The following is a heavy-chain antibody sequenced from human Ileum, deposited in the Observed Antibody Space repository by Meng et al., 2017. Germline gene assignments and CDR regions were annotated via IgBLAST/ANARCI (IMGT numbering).Heavy chain of an antibody. Sequence: GSLRLSCTVSGDSISNNNNYWGWIRQPPGKGLEWIGNIYYTGSTYYNPSLRSRVTISVDTSKNQFSLKLRSVTAADTAVYYCARDSYYDSSAYYYWGQGTLVTVSS. J-gene: IGHJ4*02. CDR1: GDSISNNNNY. CDR3: ARDSYYDSSAYYY. CDR2: IYYTGST. D-gene: IGHD3-22*01. V-gene: IGHV4-39*07.